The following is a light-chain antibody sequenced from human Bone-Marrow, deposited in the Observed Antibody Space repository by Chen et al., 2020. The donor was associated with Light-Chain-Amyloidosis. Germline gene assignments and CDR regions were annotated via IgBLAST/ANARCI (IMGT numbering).Light chain of an antibody. Sequence: SYVLTQPTSVSVAPGQTATNACGGNNIGSTSVHWYQQTPGQAPLLVVYDDSERPSGIPERWSGSNSGNTATLTISRVEAGDEADYYCQVWDRSSDRPVFGGGTKLTVL. CDR3: QVWDRSSDRPV. CDR1: NIGSTS. CDR2: DDS. V-gene: IGLV3-21*02. J-gene: IGLJ3*02.